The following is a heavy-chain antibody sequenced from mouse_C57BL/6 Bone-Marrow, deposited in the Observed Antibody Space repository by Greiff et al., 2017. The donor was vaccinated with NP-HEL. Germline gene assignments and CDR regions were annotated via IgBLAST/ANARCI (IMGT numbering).Heavy chain of an antibody. CDR1: GYTFTDYY. Sequence: QVQLKESGAELVRPGASVKLSCKASGYTFTDYYINWVKQRPGQGLEWIARIYPGSGNTYYNEKFKGKATLTAEKSSSTAYMQLSSLTSEDSAVYFCARGRFYDGSAYWGQGTLVTVSA. J-gene: IGHJ3*01. D-gene: IGHD2-3*01. CDR2: IYPGSGNT. CDR3: ARGRFYDGSAY. V-gene: IGHV1-76*01.